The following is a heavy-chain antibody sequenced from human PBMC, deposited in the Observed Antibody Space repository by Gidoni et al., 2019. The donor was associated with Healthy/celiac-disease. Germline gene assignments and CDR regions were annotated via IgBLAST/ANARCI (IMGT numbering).Heavy chain of an antibody. J-gene: IGHJ4*02. CDR1: GGSVSSGSYY. CDR3: ARDPGHDGDYFDY. CDR2: IYYSGST. D-gene: IGHD4-17*01. V-gene: IGHV4-61*01. Sequence: QVQLQESGPGLVKPSETLSLTCTVSGGSVSSGSYYWSWIRQPPGKGLEWIGYIYYSGSTNYNPSLKSRVTISVDTSKNQFSLKLSSVTAADTAVYYCARDPGHDGDYFDYWGQGTLVTVSS.